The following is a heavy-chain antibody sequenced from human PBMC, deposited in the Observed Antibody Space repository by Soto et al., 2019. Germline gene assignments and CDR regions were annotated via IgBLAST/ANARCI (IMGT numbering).Heavy chain of an antibody. CDR3: AREGGDYYFDY. V-gene: IGHV1-69*04. Sequence: GASVKVSCKASGGTFSSYTISWVRQAPGQGLEWMGRIIPILGIANYAQKFQGRVTITADKSTSTAYMELNSLRAEDTAVYYCAREGGDYYFDYWGQGTLVTVSS. D-gene: IGHD4-17*01. CDR1: GGTFSSYT. J-gene: IGHJ4*02. CDR2: IIPILGIA.